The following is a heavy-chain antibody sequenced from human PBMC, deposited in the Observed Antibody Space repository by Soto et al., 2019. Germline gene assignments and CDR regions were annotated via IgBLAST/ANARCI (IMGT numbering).Heavy chain of an antibody. J-gene: IGHJ6*02. Sequence: QVQLVQSGAEVKKPGSSVKVSCKASGGTFSSYAISWVRQAPGQGLEWMGGIIPIFGTANYAQKFQGRVTITADESTSTAYMELSSLRSEDTAVYYCARDPASSSHPGYYYYYGMDVWGQGTTVTVSS. CDR2: IIPIFGTA. D-gene: IGHD6-13*01. V-gene: IGHV1-69*12. CDR1: GGTFSSYA. CDR3: ARDPASSSHPGYYYYYGMDV.